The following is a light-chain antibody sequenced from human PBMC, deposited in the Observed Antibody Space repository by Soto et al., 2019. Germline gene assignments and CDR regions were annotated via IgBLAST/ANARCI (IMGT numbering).Light chain of an antibody. J-gene: IGKJ2*01. CDR1: HSVIGY. CDR3: QQSYSTPST. V-gene: IGKV1-39*01. Sequence: DIQLTQSPSSLSASVGDRVTISCRASHSVIGYLNWYQHKPGKAPNLLIYGASSLQSGVPSRFSGSGSGTDFTLTITSLQPEDVATYSCQQSYSTPSTFGQGTKVEIQ. CDR2: GAS.